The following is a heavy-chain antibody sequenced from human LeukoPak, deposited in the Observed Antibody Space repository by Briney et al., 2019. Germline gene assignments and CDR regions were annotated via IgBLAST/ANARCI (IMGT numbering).Heavy chain of an antibody. Sequence: ASESLSLTCSVSGGSISGALYSRVWIRQTPGKGLEWIGTIYDSGTTYYNPSLKSRVSISVDTSNNQFSLNLNFVTAADTAVYYCARGVLLKGGFDMWGQGTIVTVSA. D-gene: IGHD2-15*01. V-gene: IGHV4-39*01. CDR1: GGSISGALYS. CDR3: ARGVLLKGGFDM. CDR2: IYDSGTT. J-gene: IGHJ3*02.